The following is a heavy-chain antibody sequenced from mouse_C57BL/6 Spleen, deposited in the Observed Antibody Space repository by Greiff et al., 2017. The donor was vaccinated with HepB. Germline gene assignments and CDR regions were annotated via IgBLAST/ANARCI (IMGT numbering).Heavy chain of an antibody. J-gene: IGHJ1*03. Sequence: QVQLQQPGAELVKPGAPVKMSCKASGYTFTSYWITWVKQRPGQGLEWIGDIYPGSGSTNYNEKFKSKATLTVDTSSSTAYMQLSSLTSEDSAVYYCARLVTTVVAKYFDVWGTGTTVTVSS. CDR1: GYTFTSYW. CDR3: ARLVTTVVAKYFDV. CDR2: IYPGSGST. V-gene: IGHV1-55*01. D-gene: IGHD1-1*01.